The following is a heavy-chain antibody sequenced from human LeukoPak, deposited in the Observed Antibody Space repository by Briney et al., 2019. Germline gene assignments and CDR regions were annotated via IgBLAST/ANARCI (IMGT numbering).Heavy chain of an antibody. CDR2: ISPEGSGT. CDR1: GFSLSGYW. CDR3: TRVQAGRSGLMDV. D-gene: IGHD2-8*02. Sequence: PGGSLTLSCAASGFSLSGYWMHWVRQAPGKGLVWVSRISPEGSGTTYADSEKGRFTISRDNAKNTLYLQMNSLRDEDAAVYHCTRVQAGRSGLMDVWGPGTTVTVSS. J-gene: IGHJ6*02. V-gene: IGHV3-74*01.